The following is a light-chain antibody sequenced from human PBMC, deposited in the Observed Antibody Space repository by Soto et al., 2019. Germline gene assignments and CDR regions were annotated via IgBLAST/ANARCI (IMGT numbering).Light chain of an antibody. J-gene: IGKJ2*01. V-gene: IGKV2-28*01. CDR1: QSLLHSNGYNY. Sequence: DIVMTQSPLSLPVTPGEPASISCRSSQSLLHSNGYNYLDWYLQKPGQSPQLLIYLGSNRASGVPDRFSSSESGTDFTLKISRVEAEDVGVYYCMQALQTPMYTFGQGTKLEIK. CDR3: MQALQTPMYT. CDR2: LGS.